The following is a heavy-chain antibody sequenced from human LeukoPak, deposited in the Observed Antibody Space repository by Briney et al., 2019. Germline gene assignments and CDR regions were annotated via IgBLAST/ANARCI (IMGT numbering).Heavy chain of an antibody. CDR2: ISYDGSNK. V-gene: IGHV3-30*18. D-gene: IGHD1-20*01. J-gene: IGHJ4*02. CDR3: AKDVDNWNEWGSYYFDY. CDR1: GFTFSSYG. Sequence: GTSLRLSCAASGFTFSSYGMHWVRQAPGKGLEWVAVISYDGSNKYYADSVKGRFTISRDNSKNTLYLQMNSLRAEDTAVYYCAKDVDNWNEWGSYYFDYWGQGTLVAVSS.